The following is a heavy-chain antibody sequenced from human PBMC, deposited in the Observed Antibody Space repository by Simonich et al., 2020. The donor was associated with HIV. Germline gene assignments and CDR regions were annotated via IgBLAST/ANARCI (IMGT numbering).Heavy chain of an antibody. CDR3: ARGLTGYAFDI. CDR2: IHPNSGGT. D-gene: IGHD7-27*01. CDR1: GYSFPAYY. Sequence: QVQLVQSGAEVKKPGASVKVSCKASGYSFPAYYIHWVRQAPGQGLGWMGPIHPNSGGTNYAQNFQGRVTMTRDTSISTAYMELSRLRSDDTAVYYCARGLTGYAFDIWGQGTMVTVSS. V-gene: IGHV1-2*06. J-gene: IGHJ3*02.